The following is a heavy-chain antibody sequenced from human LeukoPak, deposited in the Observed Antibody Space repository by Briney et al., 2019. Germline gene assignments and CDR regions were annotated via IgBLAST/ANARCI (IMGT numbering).Heavy chain of an antibody. V-gene: IGHV1-69*05. J-gene: IGHJ4*02. CDR1: GGTFSSYA. CDR3: ARAADYYDSSGYSHFDN. Sequence: ASVKVSCKASGGTFSSYAISWVRQAPGQGLEWMGGIIPIFGTANYAQKFQGRVTITTDESTSTAYMELSSLRSEDTAVYYCARAADYYDSSGYSHFDNWGQGTLVTVSS. CDR2: IIPIFGTA. D-gene: IGHD3-22*01.